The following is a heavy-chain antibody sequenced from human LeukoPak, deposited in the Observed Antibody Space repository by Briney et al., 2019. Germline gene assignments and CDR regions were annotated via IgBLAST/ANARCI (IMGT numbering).Heavy chain of an antibody. D-gene: IGHD6-19*01. CDR2: ISHDGMNS. Sequence: PGGSLRLSCAASGLHFRGIARSGVRQAQGKGVEWVSAISHDGMNSYYADSVKGRFTISSDNSKKTVSLEMSSLTAADTGVYYCAKDGAQYSSGPECDPRGQGALVTVSP. CDR1: GLHFRGIA. V-gene: IGHV3-23*01. J-gene: IGHJ5*02. CDR3: AKDGAQYSSGPECDP.